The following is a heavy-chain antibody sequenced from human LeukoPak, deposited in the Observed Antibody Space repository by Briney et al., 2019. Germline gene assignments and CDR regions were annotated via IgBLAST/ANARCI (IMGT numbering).Heavy chain of an antibody. Sequence: GSLRLSCAASGFTVSSNYMSWVRQPPGKGLEWIGEIYHSGSTNYNPSLKSRVTISVDKSKNQFSLKLSSVTAADTAVYYCAIYLDYYDSSGYYSWGQGTLVTVSS. J-gene: IGHJ4*02. CDR2: IYHSGST. D-gene: IGHD3-22*01. CDR1: GFTVSSNY. V-gene: IGHV4-4*02. CDR3: AIYLDYYDSSGYYS.